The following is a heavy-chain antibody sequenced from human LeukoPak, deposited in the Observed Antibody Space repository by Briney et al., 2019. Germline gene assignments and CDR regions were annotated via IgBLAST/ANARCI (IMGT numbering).Heavy chain of an antibody. J-gene: IGHJ6*02. CDR3: ARSYYYDSSGYYYTPYYYYYGMDV. V-gene: IGHV3-33*01. Sequence: GGSLRLSCAASGFIFSSYGMHWVRQAPGKGLEWVAVIWYDGSNKYYADSVKGRFTISRDNSKNTLYLQMNSLRAEDTAVYYCARSYYYDSSGYYYTPYYYYYGMDVWGQGTTVTVSS. CDR2: IWYDGSNK. CDR1: GFIFSSYG. D-gene: IGHD3-22*01.